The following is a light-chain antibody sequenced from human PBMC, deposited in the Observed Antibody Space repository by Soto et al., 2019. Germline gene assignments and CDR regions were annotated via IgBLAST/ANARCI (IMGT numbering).Light chain of an antibody. CDR1: QSIDTW. CDR3: QQYSIYSRT. J-gene: IGKJ2*01. CDR2: KAS. Sequence: DIQMTQSPSTLSASVGDRVTITCRASQSIDTWLAWYQQKPGKAPKILIYKASSLDSGVPSRFSGSGSGTEFTLTISSLQPDDFATYYCQQYSIYSRTFGQGTELEIK. V-gene: IGKV1-5*03.